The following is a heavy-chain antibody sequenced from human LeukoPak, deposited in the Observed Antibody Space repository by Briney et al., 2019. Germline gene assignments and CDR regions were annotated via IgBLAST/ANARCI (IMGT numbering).Heavy chain of an antibody. CDR3: AREGLFEKLELDDAFDI. CDR1: GFTFSSYG. CDR2: IWYDGSNK. D-gene: IGHD1-7*01. Sequence: PGGSLRLSCAASGFTFSSYGMHWVRQAPGKGLEWVAVIWYDGSNKYYADSVKGRFTISRDNSKNTLYLQMNSLRAEDTAVYYCAREGLFEKLELDDAFDIWGQGTMVTVSS. V-gene: IGHV3-33*01. J-gene: IGHJ3*02.